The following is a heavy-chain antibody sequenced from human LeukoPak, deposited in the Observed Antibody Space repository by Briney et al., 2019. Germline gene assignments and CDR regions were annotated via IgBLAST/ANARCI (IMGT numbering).Heavy chain of an antibody. CDR1: GFTFSSYS. D-gene: IGHD6-13*01. V-gene: IGHV3-48*04. CDR2: ISSSSSTI. J-gene: IGHJ6*03. Sequence: GGSLRLSCAASGFTFSSYSMHWVRQAPGKGLEWVSYISSSSSTIYYADSVKGRFTISRDNAKNSLYLQMNSLRAEDTAVYYCARGHSSSWYFHNYYYYMDVWGKGTTVTVSS. CDR3: ARGHSSSWYFHNYYYYMDV.